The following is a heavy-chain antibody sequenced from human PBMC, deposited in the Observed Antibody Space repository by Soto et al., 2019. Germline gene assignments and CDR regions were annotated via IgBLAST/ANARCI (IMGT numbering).Heavy chain of an antibody. CDR1: GGSISSSNW. CDR2: IYHSGST. V-gene: IGHV4-4*02. CDR3: ARSPDSSGYYPRWYYYGMDV. Sequence: QVQLQESGPGLVKPSGTLSLTCAVSGGSISSSNWWSWVRQPPGKGLEWIGEIYHSGSTNYNPSLKSRVPISVDKSKYQFSLKLSFVTAADTAVYYCARSPDSSGYYPRWYYYGMDVWGQGTTVTVSS. D-gene: IGHD3-22*01. J-gene: IGHJ6*02.